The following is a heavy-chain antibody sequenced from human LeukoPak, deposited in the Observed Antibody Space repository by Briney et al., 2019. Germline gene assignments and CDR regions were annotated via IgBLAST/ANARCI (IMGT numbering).Heavy chain of an antibody. CDR3: ARDYASGSYPRIYFEY. Sequence: GGSLRLSCAASGFTFSTYAMNWVRQAPGRGLEWVSSISGSGGSTYYEDSVQNYADSVKGRFTISRDNSKSTLYLQMNSLRAEDTAVYYCARDYASGSYPRIYFEYWGQGTLVTVSS. CDR2: ISGSGGST. V-gene: IGHV3-23*01. D-gene: IGHD3-10*01. CDR1: GFTFSTYA. J-gene: IGHJ4*02.